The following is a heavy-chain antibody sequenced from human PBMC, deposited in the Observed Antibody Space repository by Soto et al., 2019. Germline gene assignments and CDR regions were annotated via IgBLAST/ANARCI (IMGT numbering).Heavy chain of an antibody. CDR1: GFTFSSYW. CDR3: ARRGVYYYYYGMDV. V-gene: IGHV3-7*05. Sequence: PGGSLRLSCAASGFTFSSYWMSWVRQALGKGLEWVANIKQDGSEKYYVDSVKGRFTISRDNAKNSLYLQMNSLRAEDTAVYYCARRGVYYYYYGMDVWGQGTTVTVSS. CDR2: IKQDGSEK. D-gene: IGHD3-10*01. J-gene: IGHJ6*02.